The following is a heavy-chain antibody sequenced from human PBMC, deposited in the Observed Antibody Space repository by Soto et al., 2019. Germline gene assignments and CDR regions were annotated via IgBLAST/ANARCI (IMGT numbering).Heavy chain of an antibody. CDR3: AREGGGYGY. CDR1: GGSISSYY. Sequence: SETLSLTCTVSGGSISSYYWSWIRQPPGRGLEWIGYIYYSGSTNYNPSLKSRVTISVDTSKNQFSLKLSSVTAADPAVYYCAREGGGYGYWGQGTLVTVSS. V-gene: IGHV4-59*01. J-gene: IGHJ4*02. D-gene: IGHD5-12*01. CDR2: IYYSGST.